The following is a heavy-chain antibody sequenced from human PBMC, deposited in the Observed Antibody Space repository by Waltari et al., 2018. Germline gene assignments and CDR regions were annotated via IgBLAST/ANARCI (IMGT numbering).Heavy chain of an antibody. CDR1: GFTFSRYH. V-gene: IGHV3-48*02. Sequence: EVQLVESGGGLVQPGGSLTLACAASGFTFSRYHMHWVRQAPGKGLEWVSHIGPGGSNIGYADSVKGRITISRDNAQNSLYLIINSLTDEDTAVYYCARDQDWAFDYWGRGTLVTVSS. CDR2: IGPGGSNI. J-gene: IGHJ4*02. CDR3: ARDQDWAFDY. D-gene: IGHD2-21*01.